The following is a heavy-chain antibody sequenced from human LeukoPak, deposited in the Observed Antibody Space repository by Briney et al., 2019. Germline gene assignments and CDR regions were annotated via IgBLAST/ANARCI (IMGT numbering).Heavy chain of an antibody. Sequence: GGSLRLSCAASGFTFSLYSMNWVRQAPGKGLEWVSSIGTSSSYSYYADSVKGRFTISRDNAKNSLFLQMNSLRAEDSAIYYCAREGTILTGSFDFWGKGTTVTVSS. V-gene: IGHV3-21*01. D-gene: IGHD3-9*01. CDR2: IGTSSSYS. J-gene: IGHJ6*04. CDR3: AREGTILTGSFDF. CDR1: GFTFSLYS.